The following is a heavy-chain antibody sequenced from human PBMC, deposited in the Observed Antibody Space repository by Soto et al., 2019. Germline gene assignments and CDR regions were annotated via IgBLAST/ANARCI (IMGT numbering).Heavy chain of an antibody. V-gene: IGHV3-48*02. D-gene: IGHD2-8*01. J-gene: IGHJ5*02. CDR2: ITSSSSTI. CDR1: GFTFSRYS. CDR3: ERPNAMAGSFDT. Sequence: GGSLRLSCAASGFTFSRYSMNWVRQAPGKGLEWISYITSSSSTIYYADSVKGRFTISRDNAKNSLYLQMNSLRDEDTAIYYSERPNAMAGSFDTWGQGTLVTVSS.